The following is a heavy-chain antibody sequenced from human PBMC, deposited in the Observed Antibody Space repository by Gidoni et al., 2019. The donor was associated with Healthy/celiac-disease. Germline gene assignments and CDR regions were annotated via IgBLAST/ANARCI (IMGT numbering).Heavy chain of an antibody. J-gene: IGHJ4*02. Sequence: QVQLQESGPGLVKPSQTLSLHCTVPGGSITRGGYYWSWIRQPPGKGLEWIGDIDYRGSTYYNPSLKSRVTISVDTSKNQFSLKLSSGTAADTAVYYCARAEGGYSSSGYDYWGQGTLVTVSS. CDR1: GGSITRGGYY. V-gene: IGHV4-31*03. CDR2: IDYRGST. D-gene: IGHD6-13*01. CDR3: ARAEGGYSSSGYDY.